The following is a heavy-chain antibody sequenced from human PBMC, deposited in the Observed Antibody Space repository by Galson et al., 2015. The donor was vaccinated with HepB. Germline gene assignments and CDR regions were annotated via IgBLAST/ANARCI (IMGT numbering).Heavy chain of an antibody. J-gene: IGHJ5*02. Sequence: ETLSLTCTVSGGSISSSSYYWGWIRQPPGKGLEWIGSIYYSGSTYYNPSLKSRVTISVDTSKNQFSLKLSSVTAADTAVYYCAGPGIAAAGTGTDWFDPWGQGTLVTVSS. CDR3: AGPGIAAAGTGTDWFDP. D-gene: IGHD6-13*01. CDR2: IYYSGST. V-gene: IGHV4-39*01. CDR1: GGSISSSSYY.